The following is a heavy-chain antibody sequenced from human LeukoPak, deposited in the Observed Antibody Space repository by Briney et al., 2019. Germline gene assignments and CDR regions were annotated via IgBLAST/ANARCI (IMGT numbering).Heavy chain of an antibody. V-gene: IGHV4-61*02. CDR1: GFSISSDSYY. Sequence: SETLSLSCTVSGFSISSDSYYWSWLRQPAGMGLESIGRIYTSESTNYNPPLKSRVTISVDTSKNQFSLKLSSVTAADTAVYYCAVEMATPSTFDYWGQGTLVTVSS. J-gene: IGHJ4*02. D-gene: IGHD5-24*01. CDR2: IYTSEST. CDR3: AVEMATPSTFDY.